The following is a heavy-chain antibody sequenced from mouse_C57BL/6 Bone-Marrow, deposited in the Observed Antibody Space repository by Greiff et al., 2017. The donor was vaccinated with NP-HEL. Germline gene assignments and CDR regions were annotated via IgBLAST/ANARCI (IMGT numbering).Heavy chain of an antibody. D-gene: IGHD1-1*01. CDR2: IYYSGTI. CDR3: ARAPLRYAMDY. Sequence: EVQLQQSGPGLVKPSQTVFLTCTVTGISITTGNYRWSWIRQFPGNKLEWIGYIYYSGTITYNPSLTSRTTITRDTPKNQFFLEMNSLTAEDTATYYCARAPLRYAMDYWGQGTSVTVSS. J-gene: IGHJ4*01. CDR1: GISITTGNYR. V-gene: IGHV3-5*01.